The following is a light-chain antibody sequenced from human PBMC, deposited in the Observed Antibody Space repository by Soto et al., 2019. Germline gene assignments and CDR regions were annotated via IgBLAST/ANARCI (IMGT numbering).Light chain of an antibody. CDR3: QQFSSYHLT. CDR2: GAS. V-gene: IGKV3-20*01. CDR1: QSVSRNY. Sequence: VLTQSQGTHSLSPWEVATLSSRVRQSVSRNYLAWYQQQPGQTPRLLIYGASTRATGIAARFSGSGSGTELTPTISRLEPEDFVVYYCQQFSSYHLTFGGGTKVDIK. J-gene: IGKJ4*01.